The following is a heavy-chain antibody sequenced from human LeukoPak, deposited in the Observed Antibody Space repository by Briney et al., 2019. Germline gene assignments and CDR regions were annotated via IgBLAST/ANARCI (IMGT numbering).Heavy chain of an antibody. CDR3: ARDKVPYCSSTNCRRELDY. D-gene: IGHD2-2*01. CDR1: GEPYFSGYY. CDR2: INNSGTT. J-gene: IGHJ4*02. Sequence: SETPSLTCAVYGEPYFSGYYWTWVRQPPGKGLEWIGEINNSGTTNYNPSLKSRVTISIDTPKNQFSLKLSSVTAADTAVYYCARDKVPYCSSTNCRRELDYWGQGTLVTVSS. V-gene: IGHV4-34*01.